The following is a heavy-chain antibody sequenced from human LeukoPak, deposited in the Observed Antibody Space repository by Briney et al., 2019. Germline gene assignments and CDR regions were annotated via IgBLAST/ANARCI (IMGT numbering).Heavy chain of an antibody. CDR1: GFTFSGSA. CDR3: TSPMATRDY. V-gene: IGHV3-73*01. Sequence: GGSLRLSCVASGFTFSGSAMHWVRQASGKGLEWVGRIRSKANSYATAYAASVKGRFTISRDDSKNTAYLQMNSLKTEDTAVYYCTSPMATRDYWGQGTLVTVSS. D-gene: IGHD5-24*01. J-gene: IGHJ4*02. CDR2: IRSKANSYAT.